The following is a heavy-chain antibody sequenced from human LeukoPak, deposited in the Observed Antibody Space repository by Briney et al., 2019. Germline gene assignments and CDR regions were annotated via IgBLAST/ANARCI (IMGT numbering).Heavy chain of an antibody. CDR1: GFTFTNYW. CDR2: ISSSSSYI. CDR3: AKVRWDNSGWYYLDT. J-gene: IGHJ4*02. V-gene: IGHV3-21*01. D-gene: IGHD6-19*01. Sequence: PGGSLRLSCAASGFTFTNYWMSWVRQAPGKGLEWVSSISSSSSYIYYADSVKGRFTISRDNAKNSLYLQMNSLRAEDTAVYYCAKVRWDNSGWYYLDTWGQGTLVTVSS.